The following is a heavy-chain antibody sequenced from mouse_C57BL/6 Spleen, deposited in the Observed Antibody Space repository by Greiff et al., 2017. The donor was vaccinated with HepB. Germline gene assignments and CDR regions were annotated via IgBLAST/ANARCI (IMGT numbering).Heavy chain of an antibody. Sequence: QVQLKQSGPELVKPGASVKISCKASGYSFTSYYIHWVKQRPGQGLEWIGWIYPGSGNTKYNEKFKGKATLTADTSSSTAYMQLSSLTSEDSAVYYCANYGSRTGYYAMDYWGQGTSVTVSS. CDR3: ANYGSRTGYYAMDY. CDR1: GYSFTSYY. D-gene: IGHD1-1*01. CDR2: IYPGSGNT. J-gene: IGHJ4*01. V-gene: IGHV1-66*01.